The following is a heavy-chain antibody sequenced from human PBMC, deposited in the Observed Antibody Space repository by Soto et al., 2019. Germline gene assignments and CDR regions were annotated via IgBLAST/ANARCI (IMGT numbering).Heavy chain of an antibody. CDR3: AIDIVVVPAAKKFVNY. J-gene: IGHJ4*02. Sequence: GASVKVSCKASGGTFSSYTISWVRQAPGQGLEWMGRIIPILGIANYAQKFQGRVTITADKSTSTAYMELSSLRSEDTAVYYCAIDIVVVPAAKKFVNYWGQGTLVTVSS. CDR2: IIPILGIA. V-gene: IGHV1-69*02. CDR1: GGTFSSYT. D-gene: IGHD2-2*01.